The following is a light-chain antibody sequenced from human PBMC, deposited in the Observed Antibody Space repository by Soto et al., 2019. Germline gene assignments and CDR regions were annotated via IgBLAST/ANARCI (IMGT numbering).Light chain of an antibody. CDR3: QKYNSATRT. CDR2: AAS. V-gene: IGKV1-27*01. J-gene: IGKJ1*01. CDR1: QGIGNY. Sequence: DIQMTQSPSSLSASLGDRVTITCRASQGIGNYLAWYQLQPGKVPKLLIYAASTLQSGVPSRFSGSGSGTDFTLTIRSLQPEDVATYFCQKYNSATRTFGQGTKVEI.